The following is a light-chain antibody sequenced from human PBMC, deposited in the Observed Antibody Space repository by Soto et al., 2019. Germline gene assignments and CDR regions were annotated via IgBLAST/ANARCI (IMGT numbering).Light chain of an antibody. CDR1: QSISNL. CDR3: QQHKNLWT. CDR2: QAS. V-gene: IGKV1-5*03. J-gene: IGKJ1*01. Sequence: DIQMTQSPSTLSASVGDRVSITCRASQSISNLLAWYQQKPGKAPQLLIYQASTLGSGVPSRFSGSGSGTDFTLTISSLQSADFATDYCQQHKNLWTFGQGTNVEI.